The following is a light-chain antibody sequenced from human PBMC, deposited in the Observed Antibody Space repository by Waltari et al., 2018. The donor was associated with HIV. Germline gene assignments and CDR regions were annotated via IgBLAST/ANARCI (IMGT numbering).Light chain of an antibody. J-gene: IGKJ4*01. Sequence: IVLTQSPATLSLSPGERATLACRASQSVSSYLAWYPQRPGQAPRLPIYDASNRATGIPARFSGSGSGTDFTLTISSLEPEEFAVYFCQQRSNWPLTCGGGTKVEIK. V-gene: IGKV3-11*01. CDR2: DAS. CDR3: QQRSNWPLT. CDR1: QSVSSY.